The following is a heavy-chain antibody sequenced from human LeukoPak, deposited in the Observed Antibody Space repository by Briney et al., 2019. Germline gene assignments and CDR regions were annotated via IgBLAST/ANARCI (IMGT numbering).Heavy chain of an antibody. J-gene: IGHJ4*02. Sequence: GGSLRLSCAASGFTVSSNYMSWVRQAPGKGLEWVSVIYSGGSTYYADSVKGRFTVSRDNSKNTLYLQMNSLRAEDTAVYYCAKRSAESSGYFDYWGQGTRVTVSS. CDR3: AKRSAESSGYFDY. V-gene: IGHV3-53*01. CDR1: GFTVSSNY. CDR2: IYSGGST. D-gene: IGHD6-19*01.